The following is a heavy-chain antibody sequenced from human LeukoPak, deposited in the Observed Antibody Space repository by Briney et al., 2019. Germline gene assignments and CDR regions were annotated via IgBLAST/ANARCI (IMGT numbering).Heavy chain of an antibody. CDR2: INHSGST. D-gene: IGHD6-19*01. CDR1: GGSISSSSYY. Sequence: SETLSLTCTVSGGSISSSSYYWGWIRQPPGKGLEWIGEINHSGSTNYNPSLKSRVTISVDTSKNQFSLKLSSVTAADTAVYYCARSSVAFPRLFDYWGQGTLVTVSS. J-gene: IGHJ4*02. V-gene: IGHV4-39*07. CDR3: ARSSVAFPRLFDY.